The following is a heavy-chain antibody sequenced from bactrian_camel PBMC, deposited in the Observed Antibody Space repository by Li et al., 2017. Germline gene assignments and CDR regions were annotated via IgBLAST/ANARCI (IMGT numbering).Heavy chain of an antibody. CDR2: IAGDGKT. V-gene: IGHV3S53*01. J-gene: IGHJ6*01. D-gene: IGHD2*01. CDR3: TADHPCSSLWPIVTATEDADFTY. Sequence: HVQLVESGGGSAQAGESLRLSCVASGYTLPMNMAWFRRLPGQEREGVAAIAGDGKTYYADSVKGRVTISIDKDKNILYLEMSNLKPEDTAMYYCTADHPCSSLWPIVTATEDADFTYWGQGTQVTVS. CDR1: GYTLPMN.